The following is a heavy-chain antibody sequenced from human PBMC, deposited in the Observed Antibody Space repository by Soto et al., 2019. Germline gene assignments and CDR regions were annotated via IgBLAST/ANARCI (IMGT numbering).Heavy chain of an antibody. CDR3: VKSMITFGGVVDY. CDR2: ISGSGGTT. J-gene: IGHJ4*02. Sequence: EVQLLESGGGLVQPGGSLRLSYAASGFSFSSYAMSWVRQAPGKGLEWVSAISGSGGTTYYADSVKGRFTISRDNSKNTLYLQMNSLRAEDTAVYYCVKSMITFGGVVDYWGQGTLVTVSS. V-gene: IGHV3-23*01. CDR1: GFSFSSYA. D-gene: IGHD3-16*01.